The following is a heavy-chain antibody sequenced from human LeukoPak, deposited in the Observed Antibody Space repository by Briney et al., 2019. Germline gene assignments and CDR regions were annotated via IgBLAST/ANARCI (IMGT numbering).Heavy chain of an antibody. Sequence: SVKVSCKASGYTFTSYGISWVRQAPGQGLEWMGWISAYNGNTNYAQKLQGRVTMTTDTSTSTAYMEPRSLRSDDTAVYYCARMGYSSFVGAFGAFDIWGQGTMVTVSS. CDR2: ISAYNGNT. J-gene: IGHJ3*02. CDR1: GYTFTSYG. CDR3: ARMGYSSFVGAFGAFDI. D-gene: IGHD6-13*01. V-gene: IGHV1-18*01.